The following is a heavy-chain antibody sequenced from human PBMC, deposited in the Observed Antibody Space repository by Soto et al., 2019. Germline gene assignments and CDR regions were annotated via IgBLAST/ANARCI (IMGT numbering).Heavy chain of an antibody. Sequence: QVQLVQSGVEVKKPGSSVQVSCTASGGTFSSYAISWVRQAPGQGLEWMGGIIPIFGTANYAQKFQGRITITADESTSTADMELSRLRCEDKAVYYCSRDTAMGGYCDYWGQGTLVTVSS. CDR1: GGTFSSYA. J-gene: IGHJ4*02. CDR3: SRDTAMGGYCDY. CDR2: IIPIFGTA. D-gene: IGHD5-18*01. V-gene: IGHV1-69*01.